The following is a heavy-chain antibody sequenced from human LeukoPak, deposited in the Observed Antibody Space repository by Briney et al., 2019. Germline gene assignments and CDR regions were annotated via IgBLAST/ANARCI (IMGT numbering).Heavy chain of an antibody. J-gene: IGHJ4*02. CDR1: GYTFTSYA. CDR2: INTNTGNP. Sequence: AASVKVSCKASGYTFTSYAMNWVRQAPGQGLGWMGWINTNTGNPTYAQGFTGRFVFSLDTSVSTAYLQISSLKAEDTAVYYCARDHLVWGIRQIDYWGQGTLVTVSS. D-gene: IGHD3-3*01. CDR3: ARDHLVWGIRQIDY. V-gene: IGHV7-4-1*02.